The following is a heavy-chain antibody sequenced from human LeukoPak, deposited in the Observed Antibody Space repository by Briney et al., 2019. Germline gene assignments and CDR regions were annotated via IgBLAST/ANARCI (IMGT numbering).Heavy chain of an antibody. CDR1: GFTFSSYA. Sequence: GGSLRLSCAASGFTFSSYAMSWVRQAPGKGLEWVSAISGSGGSTYYADSVKGRFTISRDNSKNTLCLQMNSLRAEDTAVYYCAKEDGRYYDFWSGYYSGYSPYYFDYWGQGTLVTVSS. CDR3: AKEDGRYYDFWSGYYSGYSPYYFDY. CDR2: ISGSGGST. J-gene: IGHJ4*02. V-gene: IGHV3-23*01. D-gene: IGHD3-3*01.